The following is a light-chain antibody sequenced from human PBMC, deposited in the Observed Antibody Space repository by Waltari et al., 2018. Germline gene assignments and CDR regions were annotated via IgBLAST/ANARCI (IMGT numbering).Light chain of an antibody. J-gene: IGLJ2*01. CDR2: DVS. Sequence: QSALTQPRSVSGSPGQSVAISCTGSSSDVGGYNYVSWYQQYPGKAPKLMIYDVSARPSGVPDRFSGSKSGNTASLTISGLQAEDEADYYGCSYAGSYTLVFGGGTKLTVL. V-gene: IGLV2-11*01. CDR1: SSDVGGYNY. CDR3: CSYAGSYTLV.